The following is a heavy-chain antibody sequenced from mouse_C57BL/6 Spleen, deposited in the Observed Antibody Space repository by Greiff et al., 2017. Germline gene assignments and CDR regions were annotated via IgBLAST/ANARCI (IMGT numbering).Heavy chain of an antibody. V-gene: IGHV2-5*01. Sequence: VMLVESGPGLVQPSQSLSITCTVSGFSLTSYGVHWVRQSPGKGLEWLGVIWRGGSTDYNAAFMSRLSITKDNSKSQVFFKMNSLQADDTAIYYCAKKFPDYGSYYYAMDYWGQGTSVTVSS. CDR3: AKKFPDYGSYYYAMDY. CDR1: GFSLTSYG. D-gene: IGHD1-1*01. CDR2: IWRGGST. J-gene: IGHJ4*01.